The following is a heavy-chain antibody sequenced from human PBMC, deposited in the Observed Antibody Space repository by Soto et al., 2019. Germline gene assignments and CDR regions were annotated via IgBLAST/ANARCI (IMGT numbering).Heavy chain of an antibody. CDR3: ARGLRYFDWLQVAFAI. CDR2: MNPNSGNT. J-gene: IGHJ3*02. CDR1: GYTFTSYD. V-gene: IGHV1-8*01. Sequence: QVQLVQSGAEVKKPGASVKVSCKASGYTFTSYDITWVRQATGQGLEWMGWMNPNSGNTGYAQKFQGRVTMTRNTSISTAYMELSSLRSEDTAVYYCARGLRYFDWLQVAFAIWGQGKMVTVSS. D-gene: IGHD3-9*01.